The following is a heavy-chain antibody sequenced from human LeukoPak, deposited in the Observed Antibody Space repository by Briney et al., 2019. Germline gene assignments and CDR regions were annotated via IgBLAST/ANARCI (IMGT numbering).Heavy chain of an antibody. CDR2: IKQDGSEK. D-gene: IGHD5-18*01. Sequence: GGSLRLSCAASGFTFSSYWMSWVRQAPGKGLEWVANIKQDGSEKYYVDSVKGRFTISRDNAKNSLYLQMNSLRAEDTAVYYCARIQRYSYGYYYYYYMDVWGKGTTVTVSS. V-gene: IGHV3-7*01. J-gene: IGHJ6*03. CDR3: ARIQRYSYGYYYYYYMDV. CDR1: GFTFSSYW.